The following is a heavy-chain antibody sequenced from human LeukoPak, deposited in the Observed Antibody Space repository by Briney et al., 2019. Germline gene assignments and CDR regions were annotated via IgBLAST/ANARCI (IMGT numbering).Heavy chain of an antibody. CDR3: ARGHLMYCSSTSCYRLVHFDY. CDR2: INHSGST. CDR1: GGSFSGYY. Sequence: SETLSLTCAVYGGSFSGYYWSWIRQPPGKGLEWIGEINHSGSTNYNPSLKSRVTISVDTSKNQFSLKLSSVTAADTAVYDCARGHLMYCSSTSCYRLVHFDYWGQGTLVTVSS. J-gene: IGHJ4*02. V-gene: IGHV4-34*01. D-gene: IGHD2-2*02.